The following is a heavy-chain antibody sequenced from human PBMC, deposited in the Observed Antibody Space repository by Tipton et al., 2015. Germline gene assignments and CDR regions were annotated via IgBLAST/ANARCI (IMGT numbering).Heavy chain of an antibody. V-gene: IGHV1-2*02. Sequence: QLVQSGAEVKKPGASVKVSCKASGYDFTDYYLHWVRQAPGQGLEWMGWVNPNSGGTMYAQKFQDRVTMTRDTSISTAYMELSRLTSDDTAVYYCARGEPLWAVVSYYYYNMDVWGQGTTVSVSS. D-gene: IGHD1-26*01. CDR3: ARGEPLWAVVSYYYYNMDV. CDR1: GYDFTDYY. CDR2: VNPNSGGT. J-gene: IGHJ6*02.